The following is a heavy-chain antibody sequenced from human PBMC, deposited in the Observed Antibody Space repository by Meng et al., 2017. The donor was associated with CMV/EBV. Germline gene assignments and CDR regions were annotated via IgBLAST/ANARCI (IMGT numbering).Heavy chain of an antibody. CDR1: GGSFSGYY. Sequence: SETLSLTCAVYGGSFSGYYWSWIRQPPGKGLEWIGEINHSGSTNYNPSLKSRATISVDTSKNQFSLKLSSVTAADTAVYYCARGRAIAARPIDYWGQGTLVTVSS. V-gene: IGHV4-34*01. CDR3: ARGRAIAARPIDY. J-gene: IGHJ4*02. CDR2: INHSGST. D-gene: IGHD6-6*01.